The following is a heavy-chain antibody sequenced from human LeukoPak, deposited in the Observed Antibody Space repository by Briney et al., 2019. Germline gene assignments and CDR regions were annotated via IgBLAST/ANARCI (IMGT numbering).Heavy chain of an antibody. D-gene: IGHD6-13*01. V-gene: IGHV1-18*04. CDR3: ARGDPIAAAGDY. Sequence: ASVKVSCKASGYTFTGYYMHWVRQAPGQGLEWMGWISAYNGNTNYAQKLQGRVTMTTDTSTSTAYMELRSLRSDDTAVYYCARGDPIAAAGDYWGQGTLVTVSS. CDR2: ISAYNGNT. J-gene: IGHJ4*02. CDR1: GYTFTGYY.